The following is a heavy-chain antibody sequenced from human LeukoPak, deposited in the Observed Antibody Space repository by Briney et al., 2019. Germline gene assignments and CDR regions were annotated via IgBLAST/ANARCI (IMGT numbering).Heavy chain of an antibody. CDR2: INHSGST. V-gene: IGHV4-34*01. CDR3: GGVPAADDAFDI. D-gene: IGHD2-2*01. J-gene: IGHJ3*02. CDR1: GGSFSGYY. Sequence: PSETLSLTCAVYGGSFSGYYWSWIRQPPGKGLEWIGEINHSGSTNYNPSLKSRVTISVDTSKNQFSLKLSSVTAADTAVYYCGGVPAADDAFDIWGQGTMVTVSS.